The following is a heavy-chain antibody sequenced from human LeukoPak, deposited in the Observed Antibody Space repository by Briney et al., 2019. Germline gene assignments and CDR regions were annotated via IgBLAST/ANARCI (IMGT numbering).Heavy chain of an antibody. CDR3: AKHCRGYSGRAAFDI. J-gene: IGHJ3*02. V-gene: IGHV3-23*01. Sequence: GGSLRLSCAASGFTFRSYSMNWVRQAPGKGLEWVSAISGSGGSTYYADSVKGRFTISRDNSKNTLYLQMNSLRAEDTAVYYCAKHCRGYSGRAAFDIWGQGTMVTVSS. CDR1: GFTFRSYS. CDR2: ISGSGGST. D-gene: IGHD6-13*01.